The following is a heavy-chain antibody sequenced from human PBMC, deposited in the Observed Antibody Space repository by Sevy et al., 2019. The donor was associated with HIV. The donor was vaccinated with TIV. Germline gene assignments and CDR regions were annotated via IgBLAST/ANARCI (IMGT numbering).Heavy chain of an antibody. D-gene: IGHD3-3*01. J-gene: IGHJ6*02. V-gene: IGHV1-2*06. Sequence: ASVKVSCKASGYTFTGYYMHWVRQAPGQGLEWMGRINPNSGGTNYAQKFQGRVTMTRDTSISTAYMELSRLRSDDTAVYYGARDGYDFWSGYSSSRHYGMDVWGQGTTVTVSS. CDR3: ARDGYDFWSGYSSSRHYGMDV. CDR2: INPNSGGT. CDR1: GYTFTGYY.